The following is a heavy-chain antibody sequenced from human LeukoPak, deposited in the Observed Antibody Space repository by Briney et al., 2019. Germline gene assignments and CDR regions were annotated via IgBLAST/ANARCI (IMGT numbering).Heavy chain of an antibody. CDR2: IRSKAYGATI. Sequence: GGSLRLSCTTSGISFGDYAMTWVRQAPGKGLEWVGFIRSKAYGATIEYAASVKGRFTISRDDSKSIAYLQMNSLKTEDTAVYYCTRGRSYFEFWGQGTLVTVSS. CDR3: TRGRSYFEF. CDR1: GISFGDYA. V-gene: IGHV3-49*04. J-gene: IGHJ4*02.